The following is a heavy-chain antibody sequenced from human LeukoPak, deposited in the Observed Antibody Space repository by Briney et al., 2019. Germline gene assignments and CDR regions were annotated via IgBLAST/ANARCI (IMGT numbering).Heavy chain of an antibody. V-gene: IGHV3-7*01. CDR3: ARVNPDYGDNHFDY. J-gene: IGHJ4*02. Sequence: PGGSLRLSCAASGFTFSNYWMTWVRQAPGKGLEWVANINQDGNAKYYVDSVKGRFTISRDNAKNSLYLQMNSLRAEDTAVYHCARVNPDYGDNHFDYWGQGTLVTVSS. D-gene: IGHD4-17*01. CDR2: INQDGNAK. CDR1: GFTFSNYW.